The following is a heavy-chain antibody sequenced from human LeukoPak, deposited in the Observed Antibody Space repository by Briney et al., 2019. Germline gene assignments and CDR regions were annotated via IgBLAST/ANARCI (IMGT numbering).Heavy chain of an antibody. Sequence: GRSLRLSCAASGFTFSSYAMHWVRQAPGKGLEWVAVISYDGSNKYYADPVKGRFTISRDKSKNTLYLQMNSLRAEDTAVYYCARATDSYSYGMDVWGQGTTVTVSS. V-gene: IGHV3-30*14. CDR1: GFTFSSYA. CDR3: ARATDSYSYGMDV. J-gene: IGHJ6*02. CDR2: ISYDGSNK. D-gene: IGHD5-12*01.